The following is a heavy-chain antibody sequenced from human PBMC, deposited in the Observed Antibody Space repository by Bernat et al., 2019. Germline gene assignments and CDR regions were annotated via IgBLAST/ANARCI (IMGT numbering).Heavy chain of an antibody. CDR1: GYTFTSYG. V-gene: IGHV1-18*01. CDR2: ISAYNGNT. Sequence: QVQLVQSGAEVKKPGASVKVSCKASGYTFTSYGISWVRQAPGQGLEWMGWISAYNGNTNYAQKLQGRVTMTTDTSTSTAYMELRSLRSDDTAVYYCAREPNPSDYYGSGSYYTGDYWGQGTLVTVSS. CDR3: AREPNPSDYYGSGSYYTGDY. J-gene: IGHJ4*02. D-gene: IGHD3-10*01.